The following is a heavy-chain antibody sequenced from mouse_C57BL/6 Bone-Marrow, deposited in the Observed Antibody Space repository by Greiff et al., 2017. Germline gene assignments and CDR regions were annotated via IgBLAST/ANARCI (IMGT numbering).Heavy chain of an antibody. V-gene: IGHV2-4*01. J-gene: IGHJ2*01. D-gene: IGHD2-3*01. CDR1: GFSLTSYG. Sequence: QVQLKESGPGLVQPSQSLSITCTVSGFSLTSYGVHWVRQPPGKGLEWLGVIWSGGSTEYNAAFISRRSISKDNSKSEVFFKRNSLQADDTSIYYGAKAGYDGYYSFDYWGQGTTLTVSS. CDR2: IWSGGST. CDR3: AKAGYDGYYSFDY.